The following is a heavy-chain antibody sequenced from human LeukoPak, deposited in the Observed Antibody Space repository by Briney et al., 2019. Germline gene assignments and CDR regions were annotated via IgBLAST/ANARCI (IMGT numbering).Heavy chain of an antibody. J-gene: IGHJ4*02. D-gene: IGHD3-22*01. V-gene: IGHV3-9*01. CDR2: ISWNSGSI. Sequence: GGSLRLSCAASGFTFDDYAMHWVQQAPGKGLEWVSGISWNSGSIGYADSVKGRFTISRDNAKNSLYLQMNSLRAEDTALYYCAKALHYDSSGYDYWGQGTLVTVSS. CDR3: AKALHYDSSGYDY. CDR1: GFTFDDYA.